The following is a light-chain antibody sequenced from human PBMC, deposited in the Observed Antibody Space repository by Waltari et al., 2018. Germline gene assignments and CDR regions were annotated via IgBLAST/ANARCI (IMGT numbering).Light chain of an antibody. V-gene: IGLV2-14*01. CDR3: SSYTSSGVV. Sequence: QSALTQPASVSGSPGQAIIISCTGTGSDVGGYDYVSWYQQYPGKAPRLIIYDVYNRPAGISNRFSGSKSDKRASLTILGLRAEEESVYYCSSYTSSGVVFGGGTKLTVL. CDR2: DVY. CDR1: GSDVGGYDY. J-gene: IGLJ2*01.